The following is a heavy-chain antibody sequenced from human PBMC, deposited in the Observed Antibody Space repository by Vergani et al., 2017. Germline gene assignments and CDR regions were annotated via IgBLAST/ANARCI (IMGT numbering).Heavy chain of an antibody. V-gene: IGHV3-30-3*01. CDR1: GFTFSSYA. Sequence: QVQLVESGGGVVQPGRSLRLSCAASGFTFSSYAMHWVRQAPGKGLEWVAVISYDGSNKYYADSVKGRFTISRDNSKNTLYLQMNSLRAEDTAVYYCARDRYFDGLLYPPYYYYYGMDVWGQGTTVTVSS. D-gene: IGHD3-9*01. CDR2: ISYDGSNK. CDR3: ARDRYFDGLLYPPYYYYYGMDV. J-gene: IGHJ6*02.